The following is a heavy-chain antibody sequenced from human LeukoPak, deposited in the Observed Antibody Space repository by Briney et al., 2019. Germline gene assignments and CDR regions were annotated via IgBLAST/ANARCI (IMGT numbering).Heavy chain of an antibody. CDR1: GYSISSGYY. Sequence: SEALSLTCAVSGYSISSGYYWGWIRQPPGKGLEWIGSIYHSGSTYYNPSLKSRVTISVDTSKNQFSLKLSSVTAADTAVYYCARFVSGVVVVPAAAVYYYFDYWGQGTLVTVSS. V-gene: IGHV4-38-2*01. J-gene: IGHJ4*02. CDR3: ARFVSGVVVVPAAAVYYYFDY. CDR2: IYHSGST. D-gene: IGHD2-2*01.